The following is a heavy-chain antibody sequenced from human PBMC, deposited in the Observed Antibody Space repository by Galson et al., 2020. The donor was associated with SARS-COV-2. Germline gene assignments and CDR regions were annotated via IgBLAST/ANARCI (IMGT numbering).Heavy chain of an antibody. J-gene: IGHJ4*02. Sequence: GGSLRLSCAASGFNFSSYGMHWVRQAPGKGLEWVAFIRYDGSNKYYADSVKGRFTISRDNSKNTLYLQMNSLRAEDTAVYYCAKDDYGDYVALDYWGQGTLVTVSS. CDR3: AKDDYGDYVALDY. CDR2: IRYDGSNK. D-gene: IGHD4-17*01. V-gene: IGHV3-30*02. CDR1: GFNFSSYG.